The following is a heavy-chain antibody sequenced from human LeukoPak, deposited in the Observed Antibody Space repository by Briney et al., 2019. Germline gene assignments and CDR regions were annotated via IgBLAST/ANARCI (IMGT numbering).Heavy chain of an antibody. Sequence: RSSETLSFTCTVSGGYISSSSYYWGWIRQPPGKGLEWIGSVYYNGVTYYKSSLKSRVTISADTSKNQFSLKVRSVAAADTAVYYCARNTIVGATRWFGPWGQGTLVTVSS. V-gene: IGHV4-39*01. CDR2: VYYNGVT. CDR1: GGYISSSSYY. CDR3: ARNTIVGATRWFGP. D-gene: IGHD1-26*01. J-gene: IGHJ5*02.